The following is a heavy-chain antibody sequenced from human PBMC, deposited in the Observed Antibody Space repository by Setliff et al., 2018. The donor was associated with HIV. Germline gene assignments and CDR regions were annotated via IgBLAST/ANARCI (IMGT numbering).Heavy chain of an antibody. CDR2: MNPDSRNT. CDR3: ASPSFWGSGARNIDAFDM. Sequence: ASVKVSCKPSGYTFTNYDINWVRQAAGQGLEWMGWMNPDSRNTGYAQRFEGSVTMTWDTSISTAYMELNNVKFEDTAVYYCASPSFWGSGARNIDAFDMWGQGTLVTVSS. D-gene: IGHD7-27*01. V-gene: IGHV1-8*02. CDR1: GYTFTNYD. J-gene: IGHJ3*02.